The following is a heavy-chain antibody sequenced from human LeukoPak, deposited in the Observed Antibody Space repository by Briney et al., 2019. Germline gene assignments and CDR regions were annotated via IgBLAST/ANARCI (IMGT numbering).Heavy chain of an antibody. Sequence: GGSLRLSCAASGFTFSSYDMHWVRQAPGKGLEWVSAISTAGDTYYPGSVKGRFTISRENAKNSLYLQMNSLRAGDTAVYYCARGYPTFGSSWYGSGGFDPWGQGTLVTVSS. CDR2: ISTAGDT. CDR1: GFTFSSYD. J-gene: IGHJ5*02. CDR3: ARGYPTFGSSWYGSGGFDP. V-gene: IGHV3-13*01. D-gene: IGHD6-13*01.